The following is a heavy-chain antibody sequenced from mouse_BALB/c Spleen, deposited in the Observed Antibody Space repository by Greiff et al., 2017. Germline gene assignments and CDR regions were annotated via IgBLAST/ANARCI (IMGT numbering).Heavy chain of an antibody. V-gene: IGHV1-4*02. CDR3: ASAGGYYGYWYFDV. Sequence: QVQLQQSAAELARPGASVKMSCKASGYTFTSYTMHWGKQRPGRGMEWIGYINPSSGYTEYNQKCKDKTTLTAYKSSSTAYMQLSCLTSEDSAVYYCASAGGYYGYWYFDVWGAGTTVTVSS. CDR2: INPSSGYT. CDR1: GYTFTSYT. J-gene: IGHJ1*01. D-gene: IGHD1-1*01.